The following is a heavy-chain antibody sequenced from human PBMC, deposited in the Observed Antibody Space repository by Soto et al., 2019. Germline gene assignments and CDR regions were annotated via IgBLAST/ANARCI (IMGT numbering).Heavy chain of an antibody. CDR3: ARGRVYYGSGSYRSNWFDP. Sequence: SETLSLTCTVSGGSISSYYWSWIRQPPGKGLEWIGYTYYSGSTNYNPSLKSRVTISVDTSKNQFSLKLSSVTAADTAVYYCARGRVYYGSGSYRSNWFDPWGQGTLVTVSS. J-gene: IGHJ5*02. CDR1: GGSISSYY. CDR2: TYYSGST. D-gene: IGHD3-10*01. V-gene: IGHV4-59*01.